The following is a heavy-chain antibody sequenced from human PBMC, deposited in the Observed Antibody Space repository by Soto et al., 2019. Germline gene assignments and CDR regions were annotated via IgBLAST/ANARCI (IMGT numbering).Heavy chain of an antibody. D-gene: IGHD1-26*01. CDR3: ATRSTTQDVFEV. CDR2: IFHSRSI. J-gene: IGHJ3*01. V-gene: IGHV4-4*02. CDR1: GGSISTSVW. Sequence: QVQLQESGPGLVKPSGTLSLTCAVSGGSISTSVWWTWVRQPPGKGLEWIGEIFHSRSINYNPSLQNRVTISADSPQSQFSLKLTSLTAADTALYYCATRSTTQDVFEVWGQGTMVTVSS.